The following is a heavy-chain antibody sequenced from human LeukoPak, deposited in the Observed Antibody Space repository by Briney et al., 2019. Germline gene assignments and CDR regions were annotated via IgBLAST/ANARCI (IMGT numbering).Heavy chain of an antibody. CDR3: AKDRTVGATCWYFDL. D-gene: IGHD1-26*01. J-gene: IGHJ2*01. CDR1: GVTLSNYA. V-gene: IGHV3-23*01. Sequence: GGSLRLSCVASGVTLSNYAMSWARQAPGKGLEWVSGISSSGSGGNTYYADSVKGRFTISRDSSRNTLFLHMNTLRAEDTAIYYCAKDRTVGATCWYFDLWGRGTLVTVSS. CDR2: ISSSGSGGNT.